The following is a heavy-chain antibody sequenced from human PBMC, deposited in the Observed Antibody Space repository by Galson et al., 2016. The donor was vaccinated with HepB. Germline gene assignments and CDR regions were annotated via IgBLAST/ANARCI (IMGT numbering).Heavy chain of an antibody. Sequence: TLSLTCTVSGGSISSGGFYWSWIRQHPGKGLEWIDYIYNSGRAYYNPSLKSRLIISVDTSKNQLSLKLSSVTDADTAVYYCARFYGVLGYFDYWGQGTLVTVSA. J-gene: IGHJ4*02. CDR1: GGSISSGGFY. CDR3: ARFYGVLGYFDY. D-gene: IGHD4-17*01. CDR2: IYNSGRA. V-gene: IGHV4-31*03.